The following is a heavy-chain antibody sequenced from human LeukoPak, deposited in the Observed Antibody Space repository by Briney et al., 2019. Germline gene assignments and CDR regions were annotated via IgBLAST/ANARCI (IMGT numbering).Heavy chain of an antibody. CDR1: GFTFSSYG. D-gene: IGHD6-13*01. CDR3: AKDFAPYSSSWYGEFDP. CDR2: IRYDGGNK. J-gene: IGHJ5*02. V-gene: IGHV3-30*02. Sequence: SGGSLRLSCAASGFTFSSYGMHWVRQAPGKGLEWVAFIRYDGGNKYYADSVKGRFTISRDNSKNTLYLQMNSLRAEDTAVYYCAKDFAPYSSSWYGEFDPWGQGTLVTVSS.